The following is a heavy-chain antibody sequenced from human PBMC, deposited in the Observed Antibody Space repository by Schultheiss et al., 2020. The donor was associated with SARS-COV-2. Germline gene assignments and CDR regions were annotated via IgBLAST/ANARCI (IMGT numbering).Heavy chain of an antibody. J-gene: IGHJ6*02. D-gene: IGHD1-26*01. CDR1: GGSISSSSYY. CDR2: IYYSGTT. Sequence: SETLSLTCTVSGGSISSSSYYWGWIRQPPGKGLEWIGYIYYSGTTSYNPSLKSRVTMSADTSKNQFSLKLSSVTAADTAVYYCSRGIRYYYYGMDVWGQGTTVTVSS. CDR3: SRGIRYYYYGMDV. V-gene: IGHV4-39*07.